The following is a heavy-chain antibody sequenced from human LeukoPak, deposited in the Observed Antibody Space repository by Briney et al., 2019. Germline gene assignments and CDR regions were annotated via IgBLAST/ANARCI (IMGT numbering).Heavy chain of an antibody. J-gene: IGHJ4*02. CDR2: ISSSSSYI. Sequence: GGSLRLSCAASGLTFSSYSMNWVRQAPGKGLEWDSSISSSSSYIYYADSVKGRFTISRDNAKNSLYLQMNSLRAEDTAVYYCARVAAIFGVVITRIDYWGQGTLVTVSS. D-gene: IGHD3-3*01. V-gene: IGHV3-21*01. CDR1: GLTFSSYS. CDR3: ARVAAIFGVVITRIDY.